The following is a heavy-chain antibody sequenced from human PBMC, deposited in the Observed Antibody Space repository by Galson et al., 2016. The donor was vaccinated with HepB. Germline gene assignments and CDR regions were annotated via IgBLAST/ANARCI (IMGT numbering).Heavy chain of an antibody. CDR2: ISYHGKT. V-gene: IGHV4-39*02. CDR1: GGSISSSHSYY. J-gene: IGHJ4*02. Sequence: SETLSLTCTVPGGSISSSHSYYWGWIRQPPGRGLEWIGTISYHGKTYYHPSLKSRVTISVDTSRNQFSLRLSSVTATDTAVYYCASDDYWGQGTLVTVSS. CDR3: ASDDY.